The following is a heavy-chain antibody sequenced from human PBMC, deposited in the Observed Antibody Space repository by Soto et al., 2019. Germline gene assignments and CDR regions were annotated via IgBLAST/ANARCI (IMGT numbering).Heavy chain of an antibody. V-gene: IGHV3-33*01. CDR2: IWYDGSNK. CDR3: ARDRLPGFDWFDP. CDR1: GFTFSSYG. Sequence: GGSLRLSCAASGFTFSSYGMHWVRQAPGKGLEWVAVIWYDGSNKYYADSVKGRFTISRDNSKNTLYLQMNSLRAEDTAVYYCARDRLPGFDWFDPWGQGTLVTVSS. D-gene: IGHD2-21*02. J-gene: IGHJ5*02.